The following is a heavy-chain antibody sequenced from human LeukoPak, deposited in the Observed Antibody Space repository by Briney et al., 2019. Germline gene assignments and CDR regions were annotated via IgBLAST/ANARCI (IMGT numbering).Heavy chain of an antibody. D-gene: IGHD3-22*01. CDR2: ISPYSGNR. Sequence: ASVKVSCKASGSPFNSYGFSGVGQPPGQGLRGRGWISPYSGNRHYAQKLQGRVTMTTDTSTSTAYMELRSLRFDDTAVYYCARSSPRYYYDSAGYGDFDYWGQGTLVTVSS. V-gene: IGHV1-18*01. J-gene: IGHJ4*02. CDR1: GSPFNSYG. CDR3: ARSSPRYYYDSAGYGDFDY.